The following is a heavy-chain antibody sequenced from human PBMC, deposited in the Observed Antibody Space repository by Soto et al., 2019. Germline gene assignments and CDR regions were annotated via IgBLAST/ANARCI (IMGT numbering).Heavy chain of an antibody. CDR3: ARHLYSGESSGYYGY. J-gene: IGHJ4*02. D-gene: IGHD3-22*01. Sequence: SETLSLTCAVYGGSFSGYYWSWIRQPPGKGLEWIGEINHSGSTNYNPSLKSRVTMSVDSSKNHLSLKVSSVTAADTAVYYCARHLYSGESSGYYGYWGQGALVTVSS. CDR1: GGSFSGYY. V-gene: IGHV4-34*01. CDR2: INHSGST.